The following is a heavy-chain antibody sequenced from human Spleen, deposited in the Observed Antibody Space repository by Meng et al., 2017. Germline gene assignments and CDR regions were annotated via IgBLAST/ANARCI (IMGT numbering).Heavy chain of an antibody. CDR3: ARDVGVIPHSYDY. CDR1: GGSISSNNW. V-gene: IGHV4-4*02. D-gene: IGHD3-16*02. CDR2: IYHSGRT. J-gene: IGHJ4*02. Sequence: QVQLQESGPGLVKPSVTLSLTCAVSGGSISSNNWWSWVRQPPGKGLEWIGEIYHSGRTNYNPSLKSRVTISVDKSKNQFSLKLSSVTAADTAVYYCARDVGVIPHSYDYWGQGTLVTVSS.